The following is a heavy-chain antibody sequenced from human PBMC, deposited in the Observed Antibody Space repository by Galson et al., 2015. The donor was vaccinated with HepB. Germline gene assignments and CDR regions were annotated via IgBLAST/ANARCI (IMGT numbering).Heavy chain of an antibody. CDR1: GYTFTSYA. V-gene: IGHV1-3*01. Sequence: SVKVSCKASGYTFTSYAMHWVRQAPGQRLEWMGWINAGNGNTNYTQKLQGRVTMTTDTSTSTAYMELRSLRSDDTAVYYCARDLRADYYGSGSYKYWGQGTLVTVSS. CDR3: ARDLRADYYGSGSYKY. J-gene: IGHJ4*02. CDR2: INAGNGNT. D-gene: IGHD3-10*01.